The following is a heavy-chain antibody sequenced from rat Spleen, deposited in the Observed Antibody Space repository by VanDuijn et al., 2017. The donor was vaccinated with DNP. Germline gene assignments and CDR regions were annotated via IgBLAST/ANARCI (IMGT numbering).Heavy chain of an antibody. D-gene: IGHD4-4*01. CDR2: INTDGGNT. J-gene: IGHJ1*01. CDR3: ARGSGTYYWYFDF. Sequence: EVQLVETGGGLVQPGRSLKLSCVASGFTFSTYWMYWIRQTPGKGLEWVASINTDGGNTHYPDSVKGRFTISRDNAKNTLYLQMNSLRSEDTATYYCARGSGTYYWYFDFWGPGTMVTVSS. V-gene: IGHV5-58*01. CDR1: GFTFSTYW.